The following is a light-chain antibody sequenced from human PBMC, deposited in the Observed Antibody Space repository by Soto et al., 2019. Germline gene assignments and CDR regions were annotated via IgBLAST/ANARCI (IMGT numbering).Light chain of an antibody. CDR3: GAWDGSLSVVL. CDR2: DSD. CDR1: RANIGSNY. J-gene: IGLJ2*01. Sequence: QSVLTQPPSVSAAPGQRVTISGSGSRANIGSNYVSWYQHLPGTAPKLVIYDSDRRPSEIPDRFSGSKSGTSATLDITGLTTGDEADYYCGAWDGSLSVVLFGGGTKLTV. V-gene: IGLV1-51*01.